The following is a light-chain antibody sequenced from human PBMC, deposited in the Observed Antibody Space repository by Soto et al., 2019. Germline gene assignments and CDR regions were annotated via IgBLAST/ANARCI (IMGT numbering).Light chain of an antibody. CDR3: QQYNNWPSLT. J-gene: IGKJ4*01. V-gene: IGKV3-15*01. Sequence: EIVMTQSPATLPVSPGERATLSCRASQSISSTLACYQQKPGQPPRLLIYVASTRATAIPARFSGSGSETEFTLTISSLQSEDFAFYYCQQYNNWPSLTFGGGTKVDIK. CDR2: VAS. CDR1: QSISST.